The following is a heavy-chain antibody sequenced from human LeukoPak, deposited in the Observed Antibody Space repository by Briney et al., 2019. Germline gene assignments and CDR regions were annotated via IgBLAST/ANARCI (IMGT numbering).Heavy chain of an antibody. D-gene: IGHD6-19*01. CDR3: AKDPRSSGWYAQWDY. CDR1: GFTFSNYW. J-gene: IGHJ4*02. CDR2: IKHDGSEK. Sequence: PGGSLRLSCTGSGFTFSNYWMSWVRQAPGKGLEWVANIKHDGSEKYYVDSVKGRFTISRDNAKNTLYLQMNSLRAEDTAVYYCAKDPRSSGWYAQWDYWGQGTLVTVSS. V-gene: IGHV3-7*03.